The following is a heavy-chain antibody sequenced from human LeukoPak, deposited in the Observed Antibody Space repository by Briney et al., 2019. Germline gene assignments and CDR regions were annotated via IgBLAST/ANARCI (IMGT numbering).Heavy chain of an antibody. CDR3: ARDGVPAATNYYYYYYMDV. CDR2: ISGSGGST. CDR1: GFTFSSYA. J-gene: IGHJ6*03. Sequence: GGSLRLSCAASGFTFSSYAMSWVRQAPGKGLEWVSAISGSGGSTYYADSVKGRFTISRDNAKNSLYLQMNSLRAEDTAVYYCARDGVPAATNYYYYYYMDVWGKGTTVTVSS. V-gene: IGHV3-23*01. D-gene: IGHD2-2*01.